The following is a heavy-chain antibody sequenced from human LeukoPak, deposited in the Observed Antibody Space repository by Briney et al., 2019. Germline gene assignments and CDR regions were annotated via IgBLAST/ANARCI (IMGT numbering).Heavy chain of an antibody. D-gene: IGHD1-7*01. CDR1: GGSISSDSYY. Sequence: PSETLSLTCTVSGGSISSDSYYWSWIRQPAGKGLEWIGRIFNTGSTNSIPSLKSRVTISVDTSKSQFSLKLSSVTAADTAVYYCARGPVGGTTYNDGDAFDIWGQGTMVTVSS. CDR3: ARGPVGGTTYNDGDAFDI. J-gene: IGHJ3*02. CDR2: IFNTGST. V-gene: IGHV4-61*10.